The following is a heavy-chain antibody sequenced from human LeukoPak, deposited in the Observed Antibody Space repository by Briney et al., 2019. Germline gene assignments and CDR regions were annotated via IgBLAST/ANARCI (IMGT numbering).Heavy chain of an antibody. CDR2: INHSGST. V-gene: IGHV4-34*01. D-gene: IGHD3-22*01. CDR1: GGSFSGYY. Sequence: SENLSLTSAVYGGSFSGYYWSWLRHPPGKGLEWIGEINHSGSTNYNPSLKSRVTISVDTSKNQFSLKLSSVTAADTAVYYCARGLYYDSSGPWGQGTLVTVSS. J-gene: IGHJ4*02. CDR3: ARGLYYDSSGP.